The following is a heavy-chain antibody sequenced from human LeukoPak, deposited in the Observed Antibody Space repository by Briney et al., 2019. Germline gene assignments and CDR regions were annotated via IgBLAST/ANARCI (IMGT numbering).Heavy chain of an antibody. V-gene: IGHV4-59*01. CDR1: GGSISGSY. CDR3: AREGLYGDYVWSLDY. D-gene: IGHD4-17*01. J-gene: IGHJ4*02. CDR2: IYYSGST. Sequence: PSETLSLTCTVSGGSISGSYWSWIRQPPGKGLEWIGYIYYSGSTNYNPSLKSRVTISVDTSKNQFSLKLSSVTAADTAVYYCAREGLYGDYVWSLDYWGQGTLVTVSS.